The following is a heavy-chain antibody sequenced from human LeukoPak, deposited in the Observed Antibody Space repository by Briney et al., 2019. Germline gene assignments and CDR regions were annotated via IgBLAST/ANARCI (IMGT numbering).Heavy chain of an antibody. Sequence: SETLSLTCTVSGGSIRGHYWGWLRQPPGKGLEGLGYIHYSGRTDYKPSLKSRLTLSVDTSRSRFSLKLRSVSAADTAVYYCVRENYFDKWGQGTLVTVSS. CDR2: IHYSGRT. CDR3: VRENYFDK. CDR1: GGSIRGHY. J-gene: IGHJ4*02. V-gene: IGHV4-59*11.